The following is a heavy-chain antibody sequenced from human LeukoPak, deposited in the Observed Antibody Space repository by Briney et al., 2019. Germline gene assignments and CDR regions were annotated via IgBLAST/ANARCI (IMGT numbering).Heavy chain of an antibody. V-gene: IGHV1-2*02. J-gene: IGHJ5*02. CDR1: GYTFTGYY. Sequence: ASVKVSCKASGYTFTGYYMRWVRQAPGQGLEWMGWINPNSGGTNYAQKFQGRVTMTRDTSISTAYMELSRLRSDDTAVYYCARVVRGVISGWFDPWGQGTLVTVSS. D-gene: IGHD3-10*01. CDR2: INPNSGGT. CDR3: ARVVRGVISGWFDP.